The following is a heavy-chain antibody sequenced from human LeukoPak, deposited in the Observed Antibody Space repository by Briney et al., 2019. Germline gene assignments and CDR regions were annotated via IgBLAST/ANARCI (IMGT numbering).Heavy chain of an antibody. CDR3: ARDRVVPAARTALEYNWFDP. D-gene: IGHD2-2*01. V-gene: IGHV1-2*02. CDR1: GYTFTGYY. Sequence: ASVKVSCMASGYTFTGYYMHWVRQAPGQGLEWMGWINPNSGGTNYAQKFQGRVTMTRDTSISTAYMELSRLRSDDTAVYYCARDRVVPAARTALEYNWFDPWGQGTLVTVSS. J-gene: IGHJ5*02. CDR2: INPNSGGT.